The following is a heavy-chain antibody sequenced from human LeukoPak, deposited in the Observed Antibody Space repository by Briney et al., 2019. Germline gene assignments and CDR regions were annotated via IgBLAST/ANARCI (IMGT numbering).Heavy chain of an antibody. Sequence: ASVKVSCKASGYTFTSYDINWVRQAPGQGLEWMGWMNPNSGNTGYAQKFQGRVTMTRNTSISTAYMELSSLRSEDTAVYYCARVARGYCSSTSCAVIGYWGQGTLVTVSS. CDR3: ARVARGYCSSTSCAVIGY. CDR2: MNPNSGNT. D-gene: IGHD2-2*01. J-gene: IGHJ4*02. CDR1: GYTFTSYD. V-gene: IGHV1-8*01.